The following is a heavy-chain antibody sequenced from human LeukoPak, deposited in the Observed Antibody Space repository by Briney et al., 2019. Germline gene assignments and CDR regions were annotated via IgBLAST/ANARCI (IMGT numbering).Heavy chain of an antibody. CDR3: ARKWSSRDWFDP. J-gene: IGHJ5*02. CDR2: INPRGDAT. Sequence: ASVKVSCKASGYIFTTYSIHWVRQAPGQGPEWMGMINPRGDATIYAQKFQGRVAMTSDTSTTTVSMELSSLKFEDTGLYYCARKWSSRDWFDPWGQGTLVTVSS. D-gene: IGHD2-8*01. V-gene: IGHV1-46*01. CDR1: GYIFTTYS.